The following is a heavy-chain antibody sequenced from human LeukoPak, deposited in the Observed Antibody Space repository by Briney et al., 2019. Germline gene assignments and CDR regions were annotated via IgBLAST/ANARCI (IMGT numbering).Heavy chain of an antibody. CDR1: GGSLSSGGYY. J-gene: IGHJ4*02. CDR2: IHYPRRT. D-gene: IGHD3-22*01. Sequence: SQTLSLTCTVSGGSLSSGGYYWSWIRQHPGKGLEWIGYIHYPRRTYYNPSLKSRIIMSVDTSKNQFSLKLSSVTAADTAVYYCARESSGYQTYFDSWGQGILVTVSS. V-gene: IGHV4-31*03. CDR3: ARESSGYQTYFDS.